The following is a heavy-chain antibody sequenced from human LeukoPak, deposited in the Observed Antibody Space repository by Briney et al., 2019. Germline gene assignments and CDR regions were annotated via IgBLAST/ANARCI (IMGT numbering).Heavy chain of an antibody. Sequence: SETLSLTCTVSGASVSSGSYYWSWIRQPPGKGLEWIGYIYYSGSTNYNPSLKSRVTISVNTSKNQFSLKLSSVTAADTAVYYCARGSRGYTYGWGQGTLVTVSS. CDR2: IYYSGST. D-gene: IGHD5-18*01. CDR1: GASVSSGSYY. J-gene: IGHJ4*02. CDR3: ARGSRGYTYG. V-gene: IGHV4-61*01.